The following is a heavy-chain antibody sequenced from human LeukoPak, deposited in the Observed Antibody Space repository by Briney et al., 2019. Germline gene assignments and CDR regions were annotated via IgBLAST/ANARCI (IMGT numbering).Heavy chain of an antibody. CDR1: GLTFSNYA. D-gene: IGHD2-15*01. Sequence: GGSLRLSCAASGLTFSNYAMYWVRQAPGKGLEWLAGITSDGNKKFHSDSVKGRFTISRDNFRNTLYLQMNSLRLEDTAVYYCARGSSVNRYFYALDVRGQGTTVTVSS. CDR2: ITSDGNKK. CDR3: ARGSSVNRYFYALDV. V-gene: IGHV3-30-3*01. J-gene: IGHJ6*02.